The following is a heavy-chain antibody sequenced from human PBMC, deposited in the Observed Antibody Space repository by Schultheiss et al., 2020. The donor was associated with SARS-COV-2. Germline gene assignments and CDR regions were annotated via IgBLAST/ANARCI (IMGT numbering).Heavy chain of an antibody. CDR2: ISRSGSTI. J-gene: IGHJ6*02. CDR1: GFTFSSYA. Sequence: GESLKISCAASGFTFSSYAMSWVRQAPGKGLEWVSYISRSGSTIYYADSVKGRFTISRDNAKNSLYLQMNSLRAEDTAVYYCARAADITYYYYYGMDVWGQGTTVTVSS. V-gene: IGHV3-48*04. CDR3: ARAADITYYYYYGMDV. D-gene: IGHD1-14*01.